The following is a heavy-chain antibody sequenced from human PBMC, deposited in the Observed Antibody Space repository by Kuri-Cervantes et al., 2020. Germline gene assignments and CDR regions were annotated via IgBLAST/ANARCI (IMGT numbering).Heavy chain of an antibody. CDR3: ATDKDY. J-gene: IGHJ4*02. CDR2: ISSGSGYI. Sequence: ETLSLTCAASGFTVSSNYMNWVRQAPGRGLEWVSSISSGSGYIYHAESVEGRFTISRDNTKNSLYLQMNSLRAEDTAVYYCATDKDYWGQGTLVTVSS. V-gene: IGHV3-21*03. CDR1: GFTVSSNY.